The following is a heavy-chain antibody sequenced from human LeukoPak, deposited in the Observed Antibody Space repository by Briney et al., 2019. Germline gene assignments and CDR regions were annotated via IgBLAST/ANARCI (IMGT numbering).Heavy chain of an antibody. CDR1: GGSFSGYY. Sequence: SETLSLTCAVYGGSFSGYYWGWIRQPPGKGLEWIGSIYYSGSTYYNPSLKSRVTISVDTSKNQFSLKLSSVTAADTAVYYCARSDYYGSGSYDPPFDYWGQGTLVTVSS. CDR3: ARSDYYGSGSYDPPFDY. V-gene: IGHV4-34*01. CDR2: IYYSGST. D-gene: IGHD3-10*01. J-gene: IGHJ4*02.